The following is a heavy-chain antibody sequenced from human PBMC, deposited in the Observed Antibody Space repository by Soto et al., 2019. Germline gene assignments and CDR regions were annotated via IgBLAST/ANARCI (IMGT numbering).Heavy chain of an antibody. J-gene: IGHJ6*02. CDR2: ISAYNGNT. Sequence: ASVKVSCKASGYTLTSYGISWVRQAPGQGLEWMRWISAYNGNTNYAQKLQGRVTMTTDTSTSTAYMELRSLRSDDTAVYYCARDQKVVAANPPGGMDVWGQGTTVTVSS. CDR1: GYTLTSYG. D-gene: IGHD2-15*01. CDR3: ARDQKVVAANPPGGMDV. V-gene: IGHV1-18*01.